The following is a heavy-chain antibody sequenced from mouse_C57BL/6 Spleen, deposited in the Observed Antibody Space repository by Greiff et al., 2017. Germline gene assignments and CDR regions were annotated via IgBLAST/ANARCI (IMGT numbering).Heavy chain of an antibody. Sequence: DVKLVESGPVLVKPGPSVKISCKASGFTFTDYYMHWVKQSHGKSLEWIGLVYPYNGGTSYNQKFKGKATLTVDTSSSTAYMELNSLTSEDSAVYYCARSRTGTGWYFDVWGTGTTVTVSS. CDR1: GFTFTDYY. CDR3: ARSRTGTGWYFDV. CDR2: VYPYNGGT. D-gene: IGHD4-1*01. V-gene: IGHV1-36*01. J-gene: IGHJ1*03.